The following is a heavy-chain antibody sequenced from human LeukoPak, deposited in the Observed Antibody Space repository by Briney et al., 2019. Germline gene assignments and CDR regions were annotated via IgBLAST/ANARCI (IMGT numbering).Heavy chain of an antibody. D-gene: IGHD2-15*01. CDR3: ARVSKVGYCSGGSCYYYYGMDV. Sequence: SETLSLTCTVSGGSISSYYWSWIRQPAGKGLEWIGRIYTSGSTNYNPSLKSRVTMSVDTSKNQFSLKLSSVTAADTAVYYGARVSKVGYCSGGSCYYYYGMDVWGQGTTVTVSS. CDR1: GGSISSYY. J-gene: IGHJ6*02. CDR2: IYTSGST. V-gene: IGHV4-4*07.